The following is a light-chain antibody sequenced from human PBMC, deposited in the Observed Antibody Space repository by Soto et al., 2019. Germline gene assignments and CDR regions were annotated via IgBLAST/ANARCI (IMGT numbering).Light chain of an antibody. CDR3: QQRQYWPPIT. CDR1: LNVNSY. V-gene: IGKV3-11*01. CDR2: DAS. J-gene: IGKJ5*01. Sequence: VLTQSPATLSLSPGERATLSCRASLNVNSYLAWYQQKPGQAPRLLIYDASNRAAVIPARFSGSGSGTDFTLTISSLEPEDFAIYYCQQRQYWPPITFGQGTRLEIK.